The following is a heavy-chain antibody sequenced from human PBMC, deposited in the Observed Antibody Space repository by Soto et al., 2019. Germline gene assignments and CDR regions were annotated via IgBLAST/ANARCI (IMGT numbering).Heavy chain of an antibody. Sequence: GGSLRLFCAASGFTFSSYWMSWVRQAPGKGLEWVANIKQDGSEKYYVDSVKGRFTISRDNAKNSLYLQMNSLRAEDTAVYYCARDHGLDYDILTGYYYYYGMDVWGQGTTVTVSS. CDR3: ARDHGLDYDILTGYYYYYGMDV. V-gene: IGHV3-7*01. CDR2: IKQDGSEK. CDR1: GFTFSSYW. J-gene: IGHJ6*02. D-gene: IGHD3-9*01.